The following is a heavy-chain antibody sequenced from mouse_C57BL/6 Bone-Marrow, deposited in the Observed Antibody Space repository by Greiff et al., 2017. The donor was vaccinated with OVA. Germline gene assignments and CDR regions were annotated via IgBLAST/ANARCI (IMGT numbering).Heavy chain of an antibody. CDR2: IVHENGDT. D-gene: IGHD2-1*01. CDR3: TTRKYGNYAYWYVDV. V-gene: IGHV14-4*01. Sequence: EVQLQQSGAELVRPGASVKLSCTASGFNIKDDYMHWVKQRHEQGLEWIGWIVHENGDTEYASQFQGKATITADTSSNTAYLQLSSLTSEDTAGYYCTTRKYGNYAYWYVDVWGTGTTVTVSS. CDR1: GFNIKDDY. J-gene: IGHJ1*03.